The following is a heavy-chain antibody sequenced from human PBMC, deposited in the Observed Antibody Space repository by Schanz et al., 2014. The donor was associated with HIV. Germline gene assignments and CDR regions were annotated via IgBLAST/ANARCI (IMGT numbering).Heavy chain of an antibody. V-gene: IGHV4-34*01. CDR3: ASTEVRDLRYLDSSYFDY. D-gene: IGHD3-9*01. Sequence: WTWLRQSPGKGLEWIGEINHSESTNYNPSLKRRVTLSVDTSKNQFSLKLSSVTAADTAVYYCASTEVRDLRYLDSSYFDYWGQGTLVTVSS. CDR2: INHSEST. J-gene: IGHJ4*02.